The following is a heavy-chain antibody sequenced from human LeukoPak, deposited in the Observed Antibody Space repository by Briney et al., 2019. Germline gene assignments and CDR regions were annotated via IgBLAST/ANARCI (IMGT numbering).Heavy chain of an antibody. CDR2: MNPNSGNT. CDR1: GYSFTNYD. J-gene: IGHJ4*02. CDR3: AREGLAD. Sequence: ASVKVSCKASGYSFTNYDINWVRQATGQGLEWMGYMNPNSGNTAYAQKFQGRVTITTDTSISTAYMDLSSLTSDDTAVYYCAREGLADWGQGTLVTVSS. V-gene: IGHV1-8*03.